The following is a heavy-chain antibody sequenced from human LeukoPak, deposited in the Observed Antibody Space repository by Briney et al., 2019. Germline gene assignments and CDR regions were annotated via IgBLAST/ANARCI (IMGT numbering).Heavy chain of an antibody. J-gene: IGHJ4*02. Sequence: GRSLRLSCAASGFTFTNFAIHWVRQAPGKGLEWVSLISSDGSHQYYPDSVKGRFTISRDNSKNTLYPQMNSLRAEDTAVYYCAKGHYYDSSGYYQHFDHWGQGTLVTVSS. V-gene: IGHV3-30*18. CDR3: AKGHYYDSSGYYQHFDH. D-gene: IGHD3-22*01. CDR1: GFTFTNFA. CDR2: ISSDGSHQ.